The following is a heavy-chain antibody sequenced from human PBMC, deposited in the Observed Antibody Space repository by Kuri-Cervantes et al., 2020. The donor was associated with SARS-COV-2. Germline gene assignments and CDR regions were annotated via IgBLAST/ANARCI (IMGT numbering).Heavy chain of an antibody. D-gene: IGHD3-3*01. CDR3: ARETFWSGYYFYGNIDH. CDR2: VSYDGGSE. Sequence: LSLTCEGSGFTFSNHALYWIRQAPGEGLEWVAVVSYDGGSEWYADSLKGRFSISRDNSKNTVYLQMNSLRTEDTALYYCARETFWSGYYFYGNIDHWGQGTLVTVSS. J-gene: IGHJ4*02. V-gene: IGHV3-30-3*01. CDR1: GFTFSNHA.